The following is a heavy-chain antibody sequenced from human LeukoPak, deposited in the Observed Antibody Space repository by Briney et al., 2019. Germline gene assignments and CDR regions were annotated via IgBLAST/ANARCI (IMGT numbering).Heavy chain of an antibody. CDR1: GFMFSSNW. CDR2: IWYDGSNK. V-gene: IGHV3-33*08. Sequence: GGSLRLSCAASGFMFSSNWMSWVRQAPGKGLEWVAVIWYDGSNKYYADSVKGRFTISRDNSKNTLYLQMNSLRAEDTAVYYCARGRSWELLSWGQGTLVTVSS. CDR3: ARGRSWELLS. J-gene: IGHJ4*02. D-gene: IGHD1-26*01.